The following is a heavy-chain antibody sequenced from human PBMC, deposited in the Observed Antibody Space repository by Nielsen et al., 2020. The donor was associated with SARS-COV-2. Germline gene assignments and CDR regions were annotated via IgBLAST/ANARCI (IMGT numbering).Heavy chain of an antibody. J-gene: IGHJ4*02. V-gene: IGHV7-4-1*02. Sequence: ASVKVSCKASGYTFTSYAMNWVRQAPGQGLEWMGWINTNTGSPSYARDFTGRFVFSLDTSVSTAYLQISSLQPEDTAVYYCATIWFAESSTRSLDYWGQGTLVTVSS. CDR2: INTNTGSP. D-gene: IGHD3-10*01. CDR1: GYTFTSYA. CDR3: ATIWFAESSTRSLDY.